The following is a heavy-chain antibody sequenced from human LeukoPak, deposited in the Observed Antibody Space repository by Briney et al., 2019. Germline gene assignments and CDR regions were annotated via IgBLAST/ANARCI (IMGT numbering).Heavy chain of an antibody. CDR1: GFTFSSYG. D-gene: IGHD5-12*01. V-gene: IGHV3-30*02. Sequence: GGSLRLSCAASGFTFSSYGMYWVRQAPGKGLEWVAFIRYDGSNKYYVDSVKGRFTVSRDNSKNTLYLQMKSLRGEDTAVYYCAKGGGYEAQYYYCYLDVWGKGTMVTISS. J-gene: IGHJ6*03. CDR3: AKGGGYEAQYYYCYLDV. CDR2: IRYDGSNK.